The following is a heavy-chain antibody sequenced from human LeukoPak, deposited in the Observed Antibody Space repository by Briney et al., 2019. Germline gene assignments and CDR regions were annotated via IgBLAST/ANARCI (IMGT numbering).Heavy chain of an antibody. J-gene: IGHJ6*02. Sequence: GGSLRLSCAASGFTVSSNYMSWVRQAPGKGLEGGSVIYSGGSTYYADSVKGRFTISRHNSKNTLYLQMNSLRAEDTAVYYCASDIPQSYYYYGMDVWGQGTTVTVSS. CDR1: GFTVSSNY. D-gene: IGHD2-21*01. CDR3: ASDIPQSYYYYGMDV. V-gene: IGHV3-53*04. CDR2: IYSGGST.